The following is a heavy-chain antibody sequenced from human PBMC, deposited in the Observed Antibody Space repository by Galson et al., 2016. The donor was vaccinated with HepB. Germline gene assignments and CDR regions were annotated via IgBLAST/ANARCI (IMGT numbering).Heavy chain of an antibody. CDR2: IWYDGSRE. J-gene: IGHJ4*02. CDR3: AKGWDSGYDSVDY. Sequence: SLRLSCAASGFTFSSYGMHWVRQAPGKGLEWLAVIWYDGSREYYAESVKGRFAISRDNSKNTLYLQMNRLRVEDTALYYCAKGWDSGYDSVDYWGQGTLVTVSS. V-gene: IGHV3-33*06. D-gene: IGHD5-12*01. CDR1: GFTFSSYG.